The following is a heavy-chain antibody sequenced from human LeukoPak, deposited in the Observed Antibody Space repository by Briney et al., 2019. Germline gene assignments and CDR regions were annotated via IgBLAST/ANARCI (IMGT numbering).Heavy chain of an antibody. J-gene: IGHJ5*02. CDR2: INHSGST. CDR1: GGSFSGYY. CDR3: ARGGAAAGTIWFDP. Sequence: PPETLSLTCAVYGGSFSGYYWSWIRPPPGKGLEWIGEINHSGSTNYNPSLNSRVTISVDTSKNQFSLKLSSVTAADTAVYYCARGGAAAGTIWFDPWGQGTLVTVSS. D-gene: IGHD6-13*01. V-gene: IGHV4-34*01.